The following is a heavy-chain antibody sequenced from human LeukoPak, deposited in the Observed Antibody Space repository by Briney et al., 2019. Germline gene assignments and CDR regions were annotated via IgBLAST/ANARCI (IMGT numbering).Heavy chain of an antibody. V-gene: IGHV1-2*02. CDR1: GYTFTGYY. CDR2: IIPNSGAT. Sequence: WASVKVSCKASGYTFTGYYIHWVRQAPGQGLEWMGWIIPNSGATNYLQKFQGRVTMTRDTSISTAYMELSSLRSDDSAFYYRARASYSIPLDYWGQGTLVTVSS. CDR3: ARASYSIPLDY. J-gene: IGHJ4*02. D-gene: IGHD6-13*01.